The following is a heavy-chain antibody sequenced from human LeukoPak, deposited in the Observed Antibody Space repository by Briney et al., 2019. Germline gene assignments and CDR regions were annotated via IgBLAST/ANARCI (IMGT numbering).Heavy chain of an antibody. D-gene: IGHD1-26*01. Sequence: RASVKVSCKASGYTFTTYAMHWVRQAPGQRLEWMGWINAGNGNTKYSQKFQGRVTITRDTSASTAYMELSSLRSEDTAVYYCATFPGVGATHYYFDYWGQGTLVTVSS. CDR3: ATFPGVGATHYYFDY. CDR1: GYTFTTYA. J-gene: IGHJ4*02. V-gene: IGHV1-3*01. CDR2: INAGNGNT.